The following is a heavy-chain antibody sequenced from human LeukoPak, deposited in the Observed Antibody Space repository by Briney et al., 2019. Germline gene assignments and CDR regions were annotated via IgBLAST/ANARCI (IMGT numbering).Heavy chain of an antibody. D-gene: IGHD5-18*01. Sequence: PGGSLRLSCAASGFTFSSYNMNWVRQAPGKGLEWVSYISSSSSTIYYADSVKGRFTISRDNAKNSLYLQMSSLRAEDTAVYYCARGYGFFDYWGQGTLVTVSS. CDR2: ISSSSSTI. CDR3: ARGYGFFDY. CDR1: GFTFSSYN. V-gene: IGHV3-48*01. J-gene: IGHJ4*02.